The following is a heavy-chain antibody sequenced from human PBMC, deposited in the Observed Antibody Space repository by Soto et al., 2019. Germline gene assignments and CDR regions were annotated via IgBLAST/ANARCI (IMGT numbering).Heavy chain of an antibody. Sequence: EVQLVESGGGLVQPGGSLKLSCAASGFTFSGSAMHWVRQASGKGLEWVGRIRSKANSYATAYAASVKGRFTISRDDSKNTAYLQMNSLKTEDTVVYYCTSSPVFGVVIYYMDVWGKGTTVTVSS. CDR3: TSSPVFGVVIYYMDV. D-gene: IGHD3-3*01. J-gene: IGHJ6*03. CDR2: IRSKANSYAT. CDR1: GFTFSGSA. V-gene: IGHV3-73*01.